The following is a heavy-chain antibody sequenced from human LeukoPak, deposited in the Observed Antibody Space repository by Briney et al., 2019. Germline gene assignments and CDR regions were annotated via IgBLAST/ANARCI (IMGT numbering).Heavy chain of an antibody. Sequence: GSLRLSCAASGFTFNNYAMSWVRQAPGMGLEWLSYFSGSGGATYYAASVKGRFTISRDNSKNTVYLQMGSLRAEDTAVYYCAKNRGGTYKYYMDVWGNGTTVTVSS. V-gene: IGHV3-23*01. CDR3: AKNRGGTYKYYMDV. D-gene: IGHD1-1*01. CDR2: FSGSGGAT. J-gene: IGHJ6*03. CDR1: GFTFNNYA.